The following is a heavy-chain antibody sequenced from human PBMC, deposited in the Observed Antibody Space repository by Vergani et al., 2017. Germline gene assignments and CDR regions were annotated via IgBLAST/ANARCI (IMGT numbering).Heavy chain of an antibody. CDR1: GGSISSTSYY. J-gene: IGHJ3*02. V-gene: IGHV4-39*07. CDR3: ARARVYNWNDAHQDI. CDR2: IYYSGST. Sequence: QLQLQESGPGLVKPSETLSLTCIVSGGSISSTSYYWGWIRQPPGKGLEWIGTIYYSGSTNYNPSLKSRVTISVDTSKNQFSLNLSSVTAADTAVYYCARARVYNWNDAHQDIWGQGTMVTVSS. D-gene: IGHD1-20*01.